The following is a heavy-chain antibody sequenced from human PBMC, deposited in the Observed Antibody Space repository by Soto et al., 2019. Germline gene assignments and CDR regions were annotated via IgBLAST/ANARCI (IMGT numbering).Heavy chain of an antibody. CDR2: ISYDGSEK. CDR1: GFALSDYA. J-gene: IGHJ4*02. D-gene: IGHD3-10*01. Sequence: GGSLRLSCEASGFALSDYAMHWVRQAPGEGPEWVAIISYDGSEKKYADSVKGRFTISRDNSKDTVYLQMSSLTGNDTAVYYRARDLLAAYSHSGMIDYWGQGSLVTVSS. V-gene: IGHV3-30*14. CDR3: ARDLLAAYSHSGMIDY.